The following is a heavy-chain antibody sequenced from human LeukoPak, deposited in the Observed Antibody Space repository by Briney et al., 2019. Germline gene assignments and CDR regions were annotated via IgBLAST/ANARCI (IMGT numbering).Heavy chain of an antibody. D-gene: IGHD6-19*01. CDR3: AKRGGSGWYFFDY. CDR2: ISGNSGSI. V-gene: IGHV3-9*01. J-gene: IGHJ4*02. CDR1: GFTFDDYA. Sequence: GGSLRLSCAASGFTFDDYAMHWVRQAPGKGLEWVSGISGNSGSIGYADSVKGRFTISRDNAKNSLYLQMNSLRAEDTALYYCAKRGGSGWYFFDYWGQGTLVTVSS.